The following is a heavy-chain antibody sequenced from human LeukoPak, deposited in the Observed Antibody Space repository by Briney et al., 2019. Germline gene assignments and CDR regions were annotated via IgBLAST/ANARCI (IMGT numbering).Heavy chain of an antibody. D-gene: IGHD1-26*01. CDR2: IHSSGGS. V-gene: IGHV4-4*09. Sequence: SSETLSLTCTVSGASISNYYWSWIRQTPEKGLEWMGHIHSSGGSSYYPSLKSRLTLSTDTSRNQLSLKLPSVTAADTAVYFCARLGSYHDFWGQGALVTVSS. CDR1: GASISNYY. CDR3: ARLGSYHDF. J-gene: IGHJ4*02.